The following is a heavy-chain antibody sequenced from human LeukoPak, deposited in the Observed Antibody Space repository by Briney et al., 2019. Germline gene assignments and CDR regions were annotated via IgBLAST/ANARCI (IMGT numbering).Heavy chain of an antibody. CDR3: ARGEPHYYDSSGYPTFDY. Sequence: ASVKVSCKASGYTFTSYTMNWVRQAPGQGLEWMGGIIPIFGTANYAQKFQGRVTITADESTSTAYMELSSLRSEDTAVYYCARGEPHYYDSSGYPTFDYWGQGTLVTVSS. CDR2: IIPIFGTA. D-gene: IGHD3-22*01. CDR1: GYTFTSYT. J-gene: IGHJ4*02. V-gene: IGHV1-69*13.